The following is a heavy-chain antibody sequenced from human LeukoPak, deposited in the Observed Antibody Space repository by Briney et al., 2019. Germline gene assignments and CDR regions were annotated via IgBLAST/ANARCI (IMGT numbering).Heavy chain of an antibody. V-gene: IGHV1-3*01. Sequence: ASVKVSCKASGYTFTSYAMHWVRQAPGQRLEWMGWINAGNGNTKYSQKFQGRVTITRDTSASTAYMELSSLRSEDTAVYYCARTLPPYRYSGSYYEELDYWGQGTLVTVSS. CDR3: ARTLPPYRYSGSYYEELDY. D-gene: IGHD1-26*01. J-gene: IGHJ4*02. CDR2: INAGNGNT. CDR1: GYTFTSYA.